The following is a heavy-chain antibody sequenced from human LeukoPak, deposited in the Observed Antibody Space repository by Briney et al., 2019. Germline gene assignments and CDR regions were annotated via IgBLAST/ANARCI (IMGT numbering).Heavy chain of an antibody. CDR3: ARSSSPVWYFDL. D-gene: IGHD6-6*01. J-gene: IGHJ2*01. Sequence: SDTLSLTCTVSGGSISSYYWSWIRQPPGKGLDWVGYIYYTGSTNYNPSLRSRVTISVDMSKNQFSLKLSSVTTADTAVYYCARSSSPVWYFDLWGRGTLVTVSS. CDR1: GGSISSYY. V-gene: IGHV4-59*07. CDR2: IYYTGST.